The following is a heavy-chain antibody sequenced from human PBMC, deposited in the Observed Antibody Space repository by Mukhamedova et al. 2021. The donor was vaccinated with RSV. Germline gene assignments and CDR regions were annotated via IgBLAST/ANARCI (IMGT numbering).Heavy chain of an antibody. CDR3: ARESGYDGFDY. J-gene: IGHJ4*02. Sequence: GKGLGWIGYIYYSGSTYYNPSLKSRVTISVDTSKNQFSLKLSSVTAADTAVYYCARESGYDGFDYWGQGTLVTVSS. V-gene: IGHV4-31*02. D-gene: IGHD5-12*01. CDR2: IYYSGST.